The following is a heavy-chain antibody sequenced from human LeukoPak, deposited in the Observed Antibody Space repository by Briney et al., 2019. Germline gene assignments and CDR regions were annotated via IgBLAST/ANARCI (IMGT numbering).Heavy chain of an antibody. CDR2: IKQDGSEK. Sequence: GGSLRLSCAVSGFAFSSYWMNWVRQAPGKGLEWVASIKQDGSEKSYVDSVKGRFTISRDNAKNSLYLQMTSLRAEDTAVYYCARDGTAPGLYFDLWGQGTLVTVSS. CDR1: GFAFSSYW. D-gene: IGHD6-13*01. CDR3: ARDGTAPGLYFDL. V-gene: IGHV3-7*01. J-gene: IGHJ4*01.